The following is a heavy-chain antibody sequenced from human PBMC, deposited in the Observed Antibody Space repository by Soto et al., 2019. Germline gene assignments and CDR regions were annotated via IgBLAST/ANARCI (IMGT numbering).Heavy chain of an antibody. Sequence: PSETLSLTCSVGDDSITGCYRSWIRESPGRGLEWIAYIHHTGTANYNPSLKSRVTISVDTSKSQFSLRLSSVTAADTAVYFCARYSVATIRFFDYWGQGTLVTVSS. D-gene: IGHD5-12*01. CDR1: DDSITGCY. CDR3: ARYSVATIRFFDY. CDR2: IHHTGTA. J-gene: IGHJ4*02. V-gene: IGHV4-59*01.